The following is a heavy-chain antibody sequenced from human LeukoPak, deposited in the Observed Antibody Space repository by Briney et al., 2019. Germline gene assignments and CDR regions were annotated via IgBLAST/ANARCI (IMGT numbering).Heavy chain of an antibody. V-gene: IGHV3-23*01. J-gene: IGHJ4*02. D-gene: IGHD3-10*01. CDR3: AKTRGSGPFDY. CDR1: GFTFFSYT. CDR2: ISGSGGST. Sequence: GGSLRLSCAASGFTFFSYTMNWVRQAPGKGLEWVSDISGSGGSTYYADSVKGRFTISRDNSKNTLYLQMNNLRAEDTAVYYCAKTRGSGPFDYWGQGTLVTVSS.